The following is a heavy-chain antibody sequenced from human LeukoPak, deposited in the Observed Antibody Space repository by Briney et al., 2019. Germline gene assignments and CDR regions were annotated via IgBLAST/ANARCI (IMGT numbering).Heavy chain of an antibody. CDR1: GGSIISDAYY. CDR2: IHYSGST. D-gene: IGHD3-10*01. J-gene: IGHJ4*02. Sequence: SETLSLTCTVSGGSIISDAYYWVWIRQAPGKGLEWIGSIHYSGSTYYNPSLKSRVTISVDTSKNPFSLNLNSVTAADTAVYYCARHTARGPRFSLRHYYFDYWGQGTLVTVSS. V-gene: IGHV4-39*01. CDR3: ARHTARGPRFSLRHYYFDY.